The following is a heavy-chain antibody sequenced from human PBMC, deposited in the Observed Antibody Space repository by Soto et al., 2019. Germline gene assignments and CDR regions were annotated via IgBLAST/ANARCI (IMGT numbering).Heavy chain of an antibody. CDR2: ISYDATNK. V-gene: IGHV3-30*03. J-gene: IGHJ3*02. Sequence: QVQLVESGGGVVQPGKSLRLSCAASGFTFSSYGMHWVRQAPGKGLEWVALISYDATNKHYVDSVKGRFTISRDNSKNTLYPQVTSLRAEDTAVDFCARVHYRRQWGDVDIWGQGTMVTVSS. D-gene: IGHD6-19*01. CDR3: ARVHYRRQWGDVDI. CDR1: GFTFSSYG.